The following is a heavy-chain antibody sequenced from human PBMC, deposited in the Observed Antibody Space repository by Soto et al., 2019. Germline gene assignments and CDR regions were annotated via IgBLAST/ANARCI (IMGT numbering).Heavy chain of an antibody. J-gene: IGHJ3*02. CDR3: TQAAGSGCSWQRDGDSSDI. V-gene: IGHV3-30*18. Sequence: QVQLVESGGGVVQPGRSLRLSCAASGFTFSSYGMHWVRQAPGKGLEWVAVISSDGSNKYYADSVKGRLTISRDNSKNTLYLQMNSLRGEVTAVYYCTQAAGSGCSWQRDGDSSDIWGQGTMVTVSS. CDR1: GFTFSSYG. D-gene: IGHD6-19*01. CDR2: ISSDGSNK.